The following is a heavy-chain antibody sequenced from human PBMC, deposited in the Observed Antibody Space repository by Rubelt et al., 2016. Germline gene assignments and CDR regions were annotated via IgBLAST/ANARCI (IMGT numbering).Heavy chain of an antibody. D-gene: IGHD6-6*01. Sequence: QVQLVQSGAEVKKPGSSVKVSCKASGGTFSSYAISWVRQAPGQGLEWMGGIIPIFGTTNYGQKLQGRGTKNTDTYTSTAYMELRSLRADDTDVYYCARDESVANDAFDIWGQGTMVTVSS. V-gene: IGHV1-69*06. CDR2: IIPIFGTT. J-gene: IGHJ3*02. CDR3: ARDESVANDAFDI. CDR1: GGTFSSYA.